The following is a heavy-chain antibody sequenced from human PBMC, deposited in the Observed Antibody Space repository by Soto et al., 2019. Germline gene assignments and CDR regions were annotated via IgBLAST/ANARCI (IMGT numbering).Heavy chain of an antibody. CDR3: ASSLITFGGVIANLFDY. Sequence: SVKVSCKASGGTFSSYAISWVRQAPGQGLEWMGGIIPIFGTANYAQKFQGRVTITADESTSTAYMELSSLRSEDTAVYYCASSLITFGGVIANLFDYWGQGTLVTVSS. CDR2: IIPIFGTA. CDR1: GGTFSSYA. J-gene: IGHJ4*02. V-gene: IGHV1-69*13. D-gene: IGHD3-16*02.